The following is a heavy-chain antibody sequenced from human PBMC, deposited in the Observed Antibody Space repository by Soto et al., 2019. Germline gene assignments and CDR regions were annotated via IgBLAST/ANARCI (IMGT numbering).Heavy chain of an antibody. CDR1: GLIFSNYW. CDR2: ISNDGSIT. CDR3: AKDLTWNQADY. V-gene: IGHV3-74*01. Sequence: GSLRLSCEASGLIFSNYWMHWVRQTPGTGLVWVSRISNDGSITNYADSVKGRFTISRDNAKNTLYLQMNSLRAEDTAVYYCAKDLTWNQADYWGQGALVTVSS. J-gene: IGHJ4*02. D-gene: IGHD1-1*01.